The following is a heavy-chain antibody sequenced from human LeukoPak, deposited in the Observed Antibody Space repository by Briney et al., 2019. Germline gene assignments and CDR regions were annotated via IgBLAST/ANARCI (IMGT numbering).Heavy chain of an antibody. V-gene: IGHV4-59*01. J-gene: IGHJ6*02. Sequence: SETLSLTCTVSGGSISSYYWSWIWHPPGKGLEWIGYIYYSGSTNYNPSLKSRVTISVEASKSQFSLKLGSVTAADTAVYYWAASYYNILTGYPVMDVWGQGTTVTVSS. CDR2: IYYSGST. CDR1: GGSISSYY. D-gene: IGHD3-9*01. CDR3: AASYYNILTGYPVMDV.